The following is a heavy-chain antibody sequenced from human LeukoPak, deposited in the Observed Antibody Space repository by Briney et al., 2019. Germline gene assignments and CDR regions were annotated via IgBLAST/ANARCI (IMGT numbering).Heavy chain of an antibody. Sequence: ASVKVYCKASGYTFTGYYMHWVRQAPGQGLEWMGWINPNSGGTNYAQKFQGRVTMTRDTSISTAYMELSRLRSDDTAVYYCAREEWVAVAGPFDYWGQGTLVTVSS. CDR2: INPNSGGT. CDR3: AREEWVAVAGPFDY. CDR1: GYTFTGYY. D-gene: IGHD6-19*01. V-gene: IGHV1-2*02. J-gene: IGHJ4*02.